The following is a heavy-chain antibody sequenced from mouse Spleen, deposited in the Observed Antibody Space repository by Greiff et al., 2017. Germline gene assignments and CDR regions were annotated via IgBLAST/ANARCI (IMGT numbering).Heavy chain of an antibody. J-gene: IGHJ3*01. Sequence: QVQLQQPGAELVKPGASVKLSCKTSGYTFTSYWIQWVKQRPGQGLGWIGEIFPGTGTTYYNEKFKGKATLTIDTSSSTAYMQLSSLTSEDSAVYFCARERGTPFAYWGQGTLVTVSA. V-gene: IGHV1S132*01. CDR3: ARERGTPFAY. CDR1: GYTFTSYW. D-gene: IGHD3-3*01. CDR2: IFPGTGTT.